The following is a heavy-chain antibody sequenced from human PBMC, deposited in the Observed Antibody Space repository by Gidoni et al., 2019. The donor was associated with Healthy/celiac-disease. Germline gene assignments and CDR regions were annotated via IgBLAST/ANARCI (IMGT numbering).Heavy chain of an antibody. CDR2: ISSSSSYT. CDR1: GFTFSDYY. Sequence: QVQLVESGGGLVKPGGSLRLSCAASGFTFSDYYMSWIRQAPGKGLEWVSYISSSSSYTNYADSVKGRFTISRDNAKNSLYLQMNSLRAEDTAVYYCARDSGSYLDFDYWGQGTLVTVSS. V-gene: IGHV3-11*06. D-gene: IGHD1-26*01. CDR3: ARDSGSYLDFDY. J-gene: IGHJ4*02.